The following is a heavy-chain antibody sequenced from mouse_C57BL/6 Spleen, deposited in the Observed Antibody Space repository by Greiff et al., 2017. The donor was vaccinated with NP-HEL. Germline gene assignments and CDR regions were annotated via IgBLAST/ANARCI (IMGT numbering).Heavy chain of an antibody. V-gene: IGHV1-15*01. CDR3: TRGGTEAD. Sequence: VQLQQSGAELVRPGASVTLSCKASGYTFTDYEMHWVKQTPVHGLEWIGAIDPETGGTAYNQKFKGKAILTADKSSSTAYMELRSLTSEDSAVYYCTRGGTEADWGQGTLVTVSA. J-gene: IGHJ3*01. D-gene: IGHD1-1*02. CDR1: GYTFTDYE. CDR2: IDPETGGT.